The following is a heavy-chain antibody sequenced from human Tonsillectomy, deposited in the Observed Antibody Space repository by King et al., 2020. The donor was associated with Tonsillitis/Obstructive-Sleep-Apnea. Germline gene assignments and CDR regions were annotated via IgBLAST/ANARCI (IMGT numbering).Heavy chain of an antibody. Sequence: AQLVESGGGLVQPGGSLRLSCAASGFTFRSYWMTWVRQAPGKGLEWVANIKYDGREKYYVDSVKGRFTIFRDNAKSSLYLQMNSLRAEDTAVYYCARDHIFDCWGQGTLVTVSS. V-gene: IGHV3-7*04. J-gene: IGHJ4*02. CDR3: ARDHIFDC. CDR1: GFTFRSYW. CDR2: IKYDGREK.